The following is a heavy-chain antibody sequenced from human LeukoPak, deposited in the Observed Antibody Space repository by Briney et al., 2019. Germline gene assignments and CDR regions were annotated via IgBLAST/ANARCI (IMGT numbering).Heavy chain of an antibody. CDR2: IYYSGST. Sequence: SETLSHTCAVSGGSISSGGYSWSWIRQPPGKGLEWIGYIYYSGSTNYNPSLKSRVTISVDTSKNQFSLKLSSVTAADTAVYYCARDSGFCTNGVCYTDYWYFDLWGRGTLVTVSS. D-gene: IGHD2-8*01. V-gene: IGHV4-61*08. CDR3: ARDSGFCTNGVCYTDYWYFDL. J-gene: IGHJ2*01. CDR1: GGSISSGGYS.